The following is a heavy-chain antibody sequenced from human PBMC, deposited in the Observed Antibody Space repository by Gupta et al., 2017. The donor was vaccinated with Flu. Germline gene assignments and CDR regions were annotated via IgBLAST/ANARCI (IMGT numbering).Heavy chain of an antibody. J-gene: IGHJ4*02. CDR1: TFTNYA. D-gene: IGHD3-10*01. CDR2: IHTYTGNP. V-gene: IGHV7-4-1*02. Sequence: TFTNYAVNWVRQAPGQGLEWMGWIHTYTGNPTYAQGFTGRFVFSLDTSVTTAYLQISSLKAEDTAIYYCARDRGEKALDFWGQGTLVTVSS. CDR3: ARDRGEKALDF.